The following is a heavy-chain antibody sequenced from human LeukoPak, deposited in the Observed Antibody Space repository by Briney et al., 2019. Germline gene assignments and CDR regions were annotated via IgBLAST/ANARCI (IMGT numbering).Heavy chain of an antibody. CDR3: ARARYYYGMDV. V-gene: IGHV4-30-2*01. J-gene: IGHJ6*02. Sequence: SETLSLTCAVSGGSISSGGYSWSWIRQPPGKGLEWIGYIYHSGSTYYNPSLKSRVTISVDRSKNQFSLKLSSVTAADTAVNYCARARYYYGMDVWGQGTTVTVSS. CDR2: IYHSGST. CDR1: GGSISSGGYS.